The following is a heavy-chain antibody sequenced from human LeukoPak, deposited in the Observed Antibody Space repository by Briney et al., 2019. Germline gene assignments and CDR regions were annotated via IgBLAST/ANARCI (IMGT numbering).Heavy chain of an antibody. D-gene: IGHD3-22*01. CDR2: ISSSSSTI. CDR3: ARDLVSSGYFASGMDV. Sequence: GGSLRLSCAASGFTFSSYSMNWVRQAPGKGLEWVSYISSSSSTIYYANSVKGRFTISRDNAKNSLYLQMNSLRDEDTAVYYCARDLVSSGYFASGMDVWGQGTTVTVSS. CDR1: GFTFSSYS. V-gene: IGHV3-48*02. J-gene: IGHJ6*02.